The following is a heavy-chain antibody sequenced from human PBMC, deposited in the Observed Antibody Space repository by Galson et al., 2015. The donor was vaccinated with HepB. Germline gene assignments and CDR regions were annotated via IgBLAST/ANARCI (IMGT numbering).Heavy chain of an antibody. CDR1: GYTFTGYY. V-gene: IGHV1-2*04. CDR3: ARESVVAATSWFDP. CDR2: INPNSGGT. J-gene: IGHJ5*02. Sequence: SVKVSCKASGYTFTGYYMHWVRQAPGQGLEWMGWINPNSGGTNYAQKFQGWVTMTRDTSISTAYMELSRLRSDDTAVYYCARESVVAATSWFDPWGQGTLVTVSS. D-gene: IGHD2-15*01.